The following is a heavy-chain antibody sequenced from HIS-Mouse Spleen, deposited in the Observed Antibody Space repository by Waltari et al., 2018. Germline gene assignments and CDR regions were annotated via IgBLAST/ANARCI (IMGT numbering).Heavy chain of an antibody. Sequence: QVQLQQWGAGLLKPSETLSLTCAVYGGSFSGYYWSWIRQPPGTGLEWIGEINQGGSTNYRPSHKDRVTIAVETSKNQFSRKLSSVTAADTAVYYCARWYSSSWYPNWFDPWGQGTLVTVSS. CDR2: INQGGST. D-gene: IGHD6-13*01. J-gene: IGHJ5*02. CDR3: ARWYSSSWYPNWFDP. CDR1: GGSFSGYY. V-gene: IGHV4-34*01.